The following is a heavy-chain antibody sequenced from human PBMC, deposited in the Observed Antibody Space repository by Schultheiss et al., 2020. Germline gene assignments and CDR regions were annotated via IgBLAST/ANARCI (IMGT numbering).Heavy chain of an antibody. J-gene: IGHJ5*02. V-gene: IGHV3-23*01. CDR2: ISDSGGST. D-gene: IGHD2-2*02. CDR3: GKDRVGPGAIAVAWFDP. Sequence: GGSLRLSCAASRFTFSNYAMSWVRQAPGKGLEWVSAISDSGGSTYYADSVRGRFTISRDNSKNMLYLQMSRVRAEDTAIYYCGKDRVGPGAIAVAWFDPWGQGTLGNVS. CDR1: RFTFSNYA.